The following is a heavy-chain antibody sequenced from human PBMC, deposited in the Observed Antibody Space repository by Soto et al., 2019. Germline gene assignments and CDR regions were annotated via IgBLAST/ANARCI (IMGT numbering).Heavy chain of an antibody. CDR1: GFTFSSYS. CDR3: AKSAPPYCTNGVCPPFDY. V-gene: IGHV3-21*04. D-gene: IGHD2-8*01. CDR2: ISSSSSYI. Sequence: PGGSLRLSCAASGFTFSSYSMNWVRQAPGKGLEWVSSISSSSSYIYYADSVKGRFTISRDNAKNSLYLQMNSLRAEDTAVYYCAKSAPPYCTNGVCPPFDYWGQGTLVTVSS. J-gene: IGHJ4*02.